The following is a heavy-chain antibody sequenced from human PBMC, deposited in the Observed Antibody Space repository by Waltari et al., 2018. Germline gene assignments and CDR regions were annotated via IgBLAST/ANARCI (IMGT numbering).Heavy chain of an antibody. CDR2: MNPNSGNT. CDR1: GYTFTSYD. Sequence: QVQLVQSGAEVKKPGASVKVSCKASGYTFTSYDINWVRQATGQGLEWMGWMNPNSGNTGYAQKFQGRVTMTRNTSISTAYMELSSLRSEDTAVYYCARGVSGSRGLILYGATDVPDYWGQGTLVTVSS. D-gene: IGHD1-26*01. J-gene: IGHJ4*02. CDR3: ARGVSGSRGLILYGATDVPDY. V-gene: IGHV1-8*01.